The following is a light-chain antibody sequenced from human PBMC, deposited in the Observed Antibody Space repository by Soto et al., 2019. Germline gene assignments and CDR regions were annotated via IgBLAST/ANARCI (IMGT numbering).Light chain of an antibody. CDR2: GAS. J-gene: IGKJ4*01. CDR1: ESFARTY. CDR3: QQYGVSPLT. V-gene: IGKV3-20*01. Sequence: EIVLTQSPGTLSLSPGERATLSCRASESFARTYLAWYQQKPGQAPRLLIHGASSRATGIPDRFSGSNSGTDFTLTISRLEPEDSAVYYCQQYGVSPLTFGGGTKVEIK.